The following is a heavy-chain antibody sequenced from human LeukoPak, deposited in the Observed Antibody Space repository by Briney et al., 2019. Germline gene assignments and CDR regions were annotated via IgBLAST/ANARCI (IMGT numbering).Heavy chain of an antibody. CDR3: AKAVPKAVVTPSFDY. D-gene: IGHD4-23*01. CDR2: ISGSAVST. CDR1: GFTFSRYG. Sequence: GGTLRLSCAASGFTFSRYGMSWVGQAPGKGLEWVSAISGSAVSTYYADSVKGRFTISRDNSKNTLYLQMNSLRVEDTAVYYCAKAVPKAVVTPSFDYWGQGTLVTVSS. J-gene: IGHJ4*02. V-gene: IGHV3-23*01.